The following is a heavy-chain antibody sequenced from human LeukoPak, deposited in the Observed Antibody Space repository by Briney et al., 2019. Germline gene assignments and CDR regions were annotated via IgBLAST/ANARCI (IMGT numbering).Heavy chain of an antibody. CDR3: ARVVVGATLPRRYYYFDY. CDR1: GYTFTSYY. D-gene: IGHD1-26*01. V-gene: IGHV1-46*01. J-gene: IGHJ4*02. Sequence: GASVKVSCKASGYTFTSYYMHWVRQAPGQGLEWMGIINPSGGSTSYAQKFQGRVTMTRDMSTSTVYMELSSLRSEDTAVYYCARVVVGATLPRRYYYFDYWGQGTLVTVSS. CDR2: INPSGGST.